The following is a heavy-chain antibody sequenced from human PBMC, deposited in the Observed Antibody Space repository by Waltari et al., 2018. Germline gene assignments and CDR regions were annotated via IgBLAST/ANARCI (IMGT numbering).Heavy chain of an antibody. CDR3: VRDNRWAEDGFRYFQF. J-gene: IGHJ1*01. Sequence: QVQLQESGPGLVKPSGTLSLTCAVSGGSVTSSHWWRWVRQAPGKGLEWIGEMYHSGTTNYNPLLKSRVTMSLDRAKNQFSLKLSSVTAADTAVYYCVRDNRWAEDGFRYFQFWGQGTLVTVSS. CDR2: MYHSGTT. D-gene: IGHD5-12*01. V-gene: IGHV4-4*02. CDR1: GGSVTSSHW.